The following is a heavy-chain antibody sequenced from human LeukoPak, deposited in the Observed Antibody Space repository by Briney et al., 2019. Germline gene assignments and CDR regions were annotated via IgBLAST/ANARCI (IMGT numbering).Heavy chain of an antibody. J-gene: IGHJ6*03. D-gene: IGHD6-19*01. CDR3: AKNALMFSSGWYYYYYMDV. CDR1: GFTFSNYG. CDR2: ITGSGSST. Sequence: GGSLRLSCAASGFTFSNYGMSWVRQAPGKGVEWVSAITGSGSSTYYADSVKGRFTISRDNSKNTLYLQMNSLRAEDTAVYYCAKNALMFSSGWYYYYYMDVWGIGTTVTVSS. V-gene: IGHV3-23*01.